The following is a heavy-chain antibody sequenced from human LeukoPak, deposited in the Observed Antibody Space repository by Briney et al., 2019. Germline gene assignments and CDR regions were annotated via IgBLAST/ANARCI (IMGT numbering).Heavy chain of an antibody. Sequence: SETLSLTCTVSGGSISSHYWSWIRQPPGKGLEWIGYIYYSGSTNYNPSLKSRVTISVDTSKNQFSLKLSSVTAADTAVYYCARAPGYCGSGSYYYFDYWGQGTLVTVSS. J-gene: IGHJ4*02. D-gene: IGHD3-10*01. CDR2: IYYSGST. CDR3: ARAPGYCGSGSYYYFDY. V-gene: IGHV4-59*11. CDR1: GGSISSHY.